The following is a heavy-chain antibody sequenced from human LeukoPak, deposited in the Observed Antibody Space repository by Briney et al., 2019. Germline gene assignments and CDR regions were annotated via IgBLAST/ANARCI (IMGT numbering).Heavy chain of an antibody. V-gene: IGHV3-23*01. Sequence: PGGSLRLSCAASGFTFSSYAMSWVRQAPGKGLEWVSAISGSGGSTYYADSVKGRFTISRDNSKNTLYLQMNSLRAEDTAVYYCAKDLDLYDSSGYYYYWGQGTLVTVSS. J-gene: IGHJ4*02. CDR1: GFTFSSYA. CDR3: AKDLDLYDSSGYYYY. CDR2: ISGSGGST. D-gene: IGHD3-22*01.